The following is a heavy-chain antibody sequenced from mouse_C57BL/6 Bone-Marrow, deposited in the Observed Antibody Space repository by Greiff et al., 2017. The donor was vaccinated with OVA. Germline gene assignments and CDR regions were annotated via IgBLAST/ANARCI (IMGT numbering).Heavy chain of an antibody. CDR1: GYAFSSYW. V-gene: IGHV1-80*01. CDR3: ARWIYYDYEDYFDY. D-gene: IGHD2-4*01. CDR2: IYPGDGDT. Sequence: VQLQESGAELVKPGASVKISCKASGYAFSSYWMNWVKQRPGKGLEWIGQIYPGDGDTNYNGKFKGKATLTADKSSSTAYMQLSSLTSEDSAVYFCARWIYYDYEDYFDYWGQGTTLTVSS. J-gene: IGHJ2*01.